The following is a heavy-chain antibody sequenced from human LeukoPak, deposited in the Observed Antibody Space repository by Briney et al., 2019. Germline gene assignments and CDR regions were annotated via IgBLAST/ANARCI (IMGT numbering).Heavy chain of an antibody. J-gene: IGHJ4*02. CDR1: GGSFSGYY. CDR3: ARGLSYCSSTSCGVLGNYFDY. V-gene: IGHV4-34*01. D-gene: IGHD2-2*01. CDR2: INHSGST. Sequence: SETLSLTCAVYGGSFSGYYWSWIRQPPGKGLEWIGEINHSGSTNYNPSLKSRVTISVDTSKNQFSLKLSSVTAADTAVYYCARGLSYCSSTSCGVLGNYFDYWGQGTLVTVSS.